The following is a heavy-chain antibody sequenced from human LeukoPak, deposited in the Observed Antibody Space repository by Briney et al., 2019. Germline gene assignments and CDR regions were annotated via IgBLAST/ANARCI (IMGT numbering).Heavy chain of an antibody. CDR1: GFSFSDYA. CDR3: AKFSVLGYCSGGSCYGDVGGDAFDI. D-gene: IGHD2-15*01. V-gene: IGHV3-30*02. J-gene: IGHJ3*02. CDR2: IRYDGSNK. Sequence: PGGSLRLSCAASGFSFSDYAIYWVRQAPGKGLEWVAFIRYDGSNKYYADSVKGRFTISRDNSKNTLYLQMNSLRAEDTAVYYCAKFSVLGYCSGGSCYGDVGGDAFDIWGQGTMVTVSS.